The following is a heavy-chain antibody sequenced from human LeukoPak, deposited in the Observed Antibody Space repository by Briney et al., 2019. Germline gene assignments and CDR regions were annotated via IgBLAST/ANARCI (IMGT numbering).Heavy chain of an antibody. J-gene: IGHJ4*02. V-gene: IGHV1-2*06. D-gene: IGHD6-6*01. CDR2: INPNSGGT. CDR3: ARAAVSASSVGSSAGFDY. Sequence: ASVKVSCKASGYTFTGYYMHWVRQAPGQGLEWMGRINPNSGGTNYAQKFQGRVTMTTDTSTSTAYMELRSLRSDDTAVYYCARAAVSASSVGSSAGFDYWGQGTLVTVSS. CDR1: GYTFTGYY.